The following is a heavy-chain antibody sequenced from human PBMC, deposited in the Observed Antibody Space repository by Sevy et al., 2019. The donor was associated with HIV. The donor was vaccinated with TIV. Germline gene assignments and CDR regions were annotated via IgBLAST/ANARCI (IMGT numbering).Heavy chain of an antibody. Sequence: GGSLRLSCAASGFTFSSYAMTWVRQAPGKGLEWVSGISASGASTYYADSVKGRFTISRDNSKNTLYLQINSLRAEDTAVYYCAKLSCSDGNCFSIDHWGQGTLVTVSS. CDR2: ISASGAST. CDR3: AKLSCSDGNCFSIDH. D-gene: IGHD2-15*01. V-gene: IGHV3-23*01. J-gene: IGHJ4*02. CDR1: GFTFSSYA.